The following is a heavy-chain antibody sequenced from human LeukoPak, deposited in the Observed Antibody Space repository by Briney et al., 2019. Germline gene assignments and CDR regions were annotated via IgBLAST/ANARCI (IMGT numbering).Heavy chain of an antibody. CDR2: ISGSGGST. V-gene: IGHV3-23*01. Sequence: GGSLRLSCAASGFTFSSYAMSWVRQAPGKGLEWVSAISGSGGSTYYADSVKGRFTISRDNSKNTLYLQMNNLRAEDTALYYCAKGLERESRLDSWGQGTLVTVSS. D-gene: IGHD1-1*01. CDR1: GFTFSSYA. J-gene: IGHJ4*02. CDR3: AKGLERESRLDS.